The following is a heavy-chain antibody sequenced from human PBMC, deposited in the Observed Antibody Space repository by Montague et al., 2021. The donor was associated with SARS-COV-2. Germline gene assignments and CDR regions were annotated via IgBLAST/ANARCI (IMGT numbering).Heavy chain of an antibody. V-gene: IGHV2-70*01. CDR3: ARSYGTTVVTRAFDY. CDR2: IDWDDDK. Sequence: ALVKPTQTLALTCTFSGFSLSTSGMCVSWIRQPPGKALEWLTLIDWDDDKYYSTSLKTRLTISKDTSKNQVVLTMTNMDPVDTATYYCARSYGTTVVTRAFDYWGQGTLVIVSS. CDR1: GFSLSTSGMC. J-gene: IGHJ4*02. D-gene: IGHD4-23*01.